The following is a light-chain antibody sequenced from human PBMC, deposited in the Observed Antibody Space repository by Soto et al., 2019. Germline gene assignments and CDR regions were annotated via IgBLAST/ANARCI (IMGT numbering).Light chain of an antibody. Sequence: QSVLTQPASVSGSPGQSITISCTGTEVGAHRFVSWYQQVPGTAPKLLIYEVIKRPSGISPRFSGSKAGNTASLTISGLQADDEADYFCSTYTSASTSFGGGTKL. V-gene: IGLV2-14*01. CDR3: STYTSASTS. CDR1: EVGAHRF. CDR2: EVI. J-gene: IGLJ2*01.